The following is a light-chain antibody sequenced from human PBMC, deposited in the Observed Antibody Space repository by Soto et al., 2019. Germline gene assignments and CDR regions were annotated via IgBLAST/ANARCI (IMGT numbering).Light chain of an antibody. Sequence: IVLTQSPATLSLSPGERATLPCRASQSVSSYLAWYQQKPGQAPRLLIYDASNRATGIPARFSGSGSGTDFTLTISSLEPEDFAVYYCQQRSNWPPTCGQGTKLEIK. CDR2: DAS. CDR3: QQRSNWPPT. J-gene: IGKJ2*01. CDR1: QSVSSY. V-gene: IGKV3-11*01.